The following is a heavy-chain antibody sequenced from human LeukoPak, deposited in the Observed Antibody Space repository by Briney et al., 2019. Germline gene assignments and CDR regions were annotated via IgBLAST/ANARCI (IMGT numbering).Heavy chain of an antibody. V-gene: IGHV1-2*02. J-gene: IGHJ4*02. CDR1: GYTFTGYY. CDR3: ASDSGYIVATYYFDY. CDR2: INPNSGGT. Sequence: GASVKVSCKASGYTFTGYYMHWVRQAPGQGLEWMGWINPNSGGTNYAQKFQGRVTMTRDTSISTAYMGLSRLRSDDTAVYYCASDSGYIVATYYFDYWGQGTLVTVSS. D-gene: IGHD5-12*01.